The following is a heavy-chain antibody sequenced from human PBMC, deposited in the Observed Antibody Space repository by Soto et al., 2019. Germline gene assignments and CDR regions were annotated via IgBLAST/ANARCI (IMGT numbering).Heavy chain of an antibody. J-gene: IGHJ3*02. CDR3: ARQVAVTAMVWDAFDI. Sequence: GESLKISCKGSGYSFTSYWIGWVRQMPGKGLEWMGIIYPGDSDTRYSPSFQGQVTISADKSISTAYLQWSSLKASDTAMYYCARQVAVTAMVWDAFDIWGQGTMVTVSS. V-gene: IGHV5-51*01. CDR2: IYPGDSDT. CDR1: GYSFTSYW. D-gene: IGHD5-18*01.